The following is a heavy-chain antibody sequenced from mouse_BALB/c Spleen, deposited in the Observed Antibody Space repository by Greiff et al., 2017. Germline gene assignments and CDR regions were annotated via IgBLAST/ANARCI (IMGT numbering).Heavy chain of an antibody. Sequence: EVKVVESGGGLVQPGGSLKLSCAASGFTFSSYGMSWVRQTPDKRLELVATINSNGGSTYYPDSVKGRFTISRDNAKNTLYLQMSSLKSEDTAMYYCARDGNGYPFAYWGQGTLVTVSA. CDR1: GFTFSSYG. J-gene: IGHJ3*01. CDR2: INSNGGST. D-gene: IGHD2-2*01. CDR3: ARDGNGYPFAY. V-gene: IGHV5-6-3*01.